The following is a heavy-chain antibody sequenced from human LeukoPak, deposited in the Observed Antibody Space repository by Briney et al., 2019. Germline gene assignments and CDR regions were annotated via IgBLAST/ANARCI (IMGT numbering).Heavy chain of an antibody. Sequence: GGSLRLSCAASGFTFSSYAMHWVRQAPGKGLEWVAVISYDGSNKYYADSVKGRFTISRDNSKNTLYLQMNSLRAEDTAVYYCANLGANPDAFDIWGQGTMVTVSS. V-gene: IGHV3-30-3*01. CDR2: ISYDGSNK. CDR1: GFTFSSYA. D-gene: IGHD1-26*01. CDR3: ANLGANPDAFDI. J-gene: IGHJ3*02.